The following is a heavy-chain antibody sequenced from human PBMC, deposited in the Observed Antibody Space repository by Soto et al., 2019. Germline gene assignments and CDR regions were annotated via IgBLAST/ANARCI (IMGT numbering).Heavy chain of an antibody. J-gene: IGHJ5*02. CDR3: AKGPMNTVTKGFWNHNWFDP. CDR1: GLNFSNYA. V-gene: IGHV3-23*01. Sequence: EVHLLESGGGLVRPGGSLRLSCAASGLNFSNYAMNWVRQAPGKGLEWVSGISGGGDRTNYADSVKGRFTISRDNSKSTLYLQMNSLRGEDTAIYYCAKGPMNTVTKGFWNHNWFDPWGQGTLVTVSS. D-gene: IGHD4-17*01. CDR2: ISGGGDRT.